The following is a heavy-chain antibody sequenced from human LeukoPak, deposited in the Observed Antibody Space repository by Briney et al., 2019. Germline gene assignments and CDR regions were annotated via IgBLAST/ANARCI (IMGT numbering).Heavy chain of an antibody. Sequence: GGSLRLSCAASGFTFSSYGMSWVRQAPGKGLEWVSAISVSGGSTYYADSVKGRFTISRDNSKNTLYLQMNSLRAEDTAVYYCAKGGYYYDSSGIDYWGQGTLVTVSS. CDR3: AKGGYYYDSSGIDY. D-gene: IGHD3-22*01. V-gene: IGHV3-23*01. J-gene: IGHJ4*02. CDR1: GFTFSSYG. CDR2: ISVSGGST.